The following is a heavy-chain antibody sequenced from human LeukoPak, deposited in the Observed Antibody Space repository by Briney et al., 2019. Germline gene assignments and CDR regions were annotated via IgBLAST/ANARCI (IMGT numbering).Heavy chain of an antibody. CDR3: AKGYGWEASYYYYYMDV. CDR2: IYYSGST. CDR1: GGSISSSSYY. J-gene: IGHJ6*03. V-gene: IGHV4-39*07. D-gene: IGHD1-26*01. Sequence: SETLSLTCTVSGGSISSSSYYWGWIRQPPGKGLEWIGSIYYSGSTYYNPSLKSRVTISVDTSKNQFSLKLSSVTAADTAVYYCAKGYGWEASYYYYYMDVWGKGTTVTISS.